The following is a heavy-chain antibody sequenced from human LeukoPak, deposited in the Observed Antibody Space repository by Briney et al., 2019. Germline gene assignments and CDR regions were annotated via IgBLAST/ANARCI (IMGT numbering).Heavy chain of an antibody. V-gene: IGHV4-30-4*08. D-gene: IGHD3-3*01. CDR2: IYYSGIT. J-gene: IGHJ3*02. CDR1: GGSISSGDYY. CDR3: ARVQSRTYYDFWSGYPSAFDI. Sequence: TASETLSLXCTVSGGSISSGDYYWSWIRQPPGKGLEWIGYIYYSGITYYNPYLKSRVTISVDTSKNQFSLKLSSVTAADTAVYYCARVQSRTYYDFWSGYPSAFDIWGQGTMVTVSS.